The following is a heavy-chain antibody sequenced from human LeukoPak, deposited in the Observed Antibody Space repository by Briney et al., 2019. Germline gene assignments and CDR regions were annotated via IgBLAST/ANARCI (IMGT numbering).Heavy chain of an antibody. V-gene: IGHV3-48*03. J-gene: IGHJ6*03. CDR2: ISSSGSTI. D-gene: IGHD1-26*01. CDR3: ARDPYSGTYGNTYYYYMDV. CDR1: GFTFSSYE. Sequence: GGSLRLSCAASGFTFSSYEMNWVRQAPGKGLEWVSYISSSGSTIYYADSVKGRFTISRDNARNSLFLQTNSLRAEDTAVYYCARDPYSGTYGNTYYYYMDVWGKGTTVTISS.